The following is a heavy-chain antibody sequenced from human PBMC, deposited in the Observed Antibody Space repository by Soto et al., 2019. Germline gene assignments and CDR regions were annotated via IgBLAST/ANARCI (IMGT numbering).Heavy chain of an antibody. V-gene: IGHV3-30*18. CDR3: AKGPPAAYCGSSSCQYYYYHGLDV. Sequence: QVQLVESGGGVVQPGRSLRLSCAASAFIFSNYGMHWVRQAPGKGLEWVAVISNDGSKKYYADSVKGRFTISRDNSKNTMYLQMNSLGAAVTAVSPSAKGPPAAYCGSSSCQYYYYHGLDVWAQGSTV. D-gene: IGHD2-2*01. CDR2: ISNDGSKK. J-gene: IGHJ6*02. CDR1: AFIFSNYG.